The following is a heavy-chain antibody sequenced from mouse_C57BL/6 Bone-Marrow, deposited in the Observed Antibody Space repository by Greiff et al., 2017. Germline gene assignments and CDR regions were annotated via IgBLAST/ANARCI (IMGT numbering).Heavy chain of an antibody. CDR3: AREWLNWDYFDY. J-gene: IGHJ2*01. V-gene: IGHV1-69*01. CDR1: GYTFTSYW. Sequence: QVQLQQPGAELVMPGASVKLSCKASGYTFTSYWMHWVKQRPGQGLEWIGEIDPSDSYTTYNQKFKGKSTLTVDKSSSTAAMQLSSLTSEDSAVYYCAREWLNWDYFDYWGRGTTLTVTS. D-gene: IGHD4-1*01. CDR2: IDPSDSYT.